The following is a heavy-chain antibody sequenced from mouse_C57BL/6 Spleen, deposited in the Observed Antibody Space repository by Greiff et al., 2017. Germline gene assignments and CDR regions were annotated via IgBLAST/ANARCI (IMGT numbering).Heavy chain of an antibody. V-gene: IGHV1-82*01. CDR2: IYPGDGDT. D-gene: IGHD1-1*01. Sequence: QVQLQQSGPELVKPGASVKISCKASGYAFSSSWMNWVKQRPGKGLEWIGRIYPGDGDTNYNGKFKGKATLTADKSSSTAYMQLSSLTSEDSAVYFCARERDYYGSSYGVFAYWGQGTLVTVSA. CDR3: ARERDYYGSSYGVFAY. J-gene: IGHJ3*01. CDR1: GYAFSSSW.